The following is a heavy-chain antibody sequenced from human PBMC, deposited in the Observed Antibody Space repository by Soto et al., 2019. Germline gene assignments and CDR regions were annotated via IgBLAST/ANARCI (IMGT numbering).Heavy chain of an antibody. CDR2: ISPYNGNT. D-gene: IGHD2-8*01. CDR1: GYTFSNFG. J-gene: IGHJ4*02. V-gene: IGHV1-18*01. CDR3: ARDRLGVSVTGGGFDS. Sequence: QVQLVQSGGEVKKPGAPVKVSCKASGYTFSNFGLSWVRQAPGQGLELMGWISPYNGNTNYAQKLQGRLTMTTDTSTSTAYMELRSLRSDDTAVYYCARDRLGVSVTGGGFDSWGQGTLVTVSS.